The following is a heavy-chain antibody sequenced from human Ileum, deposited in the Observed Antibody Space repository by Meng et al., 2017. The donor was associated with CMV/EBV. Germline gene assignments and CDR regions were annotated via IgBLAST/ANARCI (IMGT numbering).Heavy chain of an antibody. CDR3: ARGQDNHKGGVH. V-gene: IGHV4-34*01. J-gene: IGHJ4*02. CDR1: AASFRDFY. D-gene: IGHD1-14*01. CDR2: IHPSGST. Sequence: WGARLLNPSEPLPLTCDVYAASFRDFYWSWPRHLPGKGLEWIGEIHPSGSTHYNPSLESRVSISVHMSNNQFSLKVSSVTAADTAVYYCARGQDNHKGGVHWGQGALVTVSS.